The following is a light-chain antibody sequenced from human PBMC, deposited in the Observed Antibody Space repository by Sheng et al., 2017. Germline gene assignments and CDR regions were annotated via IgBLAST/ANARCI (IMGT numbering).Light chain of an antibody. V-gene: IGKV1-5*03. CDR1: QSISSW. Sequence: DIQMTQSPSTLSASVGDRVTITCRASQSISSWLAWYQQKPGKAPKLLIYKASSLESGVPSRFSGSGSGTEFTLTISSLDPEDFAVYYCQQRSDWPPTFGQGTRLEIK. J-gene: IGKJ5*01. CDR3: QQRSDWPPT. CDR2: KAS.